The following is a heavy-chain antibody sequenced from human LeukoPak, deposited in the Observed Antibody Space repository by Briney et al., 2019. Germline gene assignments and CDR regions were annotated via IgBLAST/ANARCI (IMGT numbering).Heavy chain of an antibody. V-gene: IGHV4-34*01. Sequence: SETLSLTCAVSGGSFSGYYWSWIRQPPGKGLEWIGEINHSGSTNYNPSLKSRVTISVDTSKNQFSPKLSSVTAADTAVYYCARAHYDILTGYLYYSDYWGQGTLVTVSS. CDR3: ARAHYDILTGYLYYSDY. D-gene: IGHD3-9*01. CDR1: GGSFSGYY. CDR2: INHSGST. J-gene: IGHJ4*02.